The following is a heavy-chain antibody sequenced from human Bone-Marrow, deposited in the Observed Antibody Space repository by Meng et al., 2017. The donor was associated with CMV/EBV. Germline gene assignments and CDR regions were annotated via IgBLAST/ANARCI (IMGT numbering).Heavy chain of an antibody. D-gene: IGHD2-15*01. J-gene: IGHJ4*02. CDR1: GFSFDESG. CDR3: AKDGGGGGSIFFDY. Sequence: GGSLRLSCAASGFSFDESGMSWVRQVPGKGLEWVSGINWRGDTTHYADSVRGRFTISRDNAKNSLYLQMNSLRAEDTAVYYCAKDGGGGGSIFFDYWGQGTLVTVSS. V-gene: IGHV3-20*04. CDR2: INWRGDTT.